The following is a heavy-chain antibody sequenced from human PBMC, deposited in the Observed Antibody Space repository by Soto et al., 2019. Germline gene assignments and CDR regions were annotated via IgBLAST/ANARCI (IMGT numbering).Heavy chain of an antibody. Sequence: EVQLVESGGGLVQPGGSQRLSCAASGFTFSSYWMHWVRQAPGKGLVWVSRINSDGSSTSYADSVKGRFTISRDNAKNTLYLQMNSLRVEDTAVYYCARIGQVAGLGYWGQGGLVTVSS. J-gene: IGHJ4*02. V-gene: IGHV3-74*01. CDR1: GFTFSSYW. CDR3: ARIGQVAGLGY. CDR2: INSDGSST. D-gene: IGHD2-15*01.